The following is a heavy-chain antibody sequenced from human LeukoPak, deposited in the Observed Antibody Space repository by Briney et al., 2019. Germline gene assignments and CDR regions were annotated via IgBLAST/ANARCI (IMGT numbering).Heavy chain of an antibody. CDR3: ARITMVRGLGNWFDP. V-gene: IGHV1-2*02. Sequence: ASVKVSCKASGYTFTGYYMHWVRQAPGQGLEWIGWINPNSGGTNYAQKFQGRVTMTRDTSISTAYMELSRLRSDDTAVYYCARITMVRGLGNWFDPWGQGTLVTVSS. J-gene: IGHJ5*02. D-gene: IGHD3-10*01. CDR2: INPNSGGT. CDR1: GYTFTGYY.